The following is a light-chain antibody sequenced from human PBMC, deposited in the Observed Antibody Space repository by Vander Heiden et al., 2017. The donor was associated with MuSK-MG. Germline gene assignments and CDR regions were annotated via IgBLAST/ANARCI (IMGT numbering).Light chain of an antibody. CDR3: QSYDSSLSDWV. J-gene: IGLJ1*01. CDR2: GNS. V-gene: IGLV1-40*01. CDR1: SSNIGAGYD. Sequence: QSVLTQPPSVSGAPGQRATISCTGISSNIGAGYDVHWYQQLPGTAPKLLIYGNSNRPSGVPDRFSGSKSGTSASLAITGLQAEDEADYYCQSYDSSLSDWVFGTGTKVTVL.